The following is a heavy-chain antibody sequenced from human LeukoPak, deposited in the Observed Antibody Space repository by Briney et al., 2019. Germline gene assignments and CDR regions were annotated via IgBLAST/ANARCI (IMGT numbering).Heavy chain of an antibody. J-gene: IGHJ4*02. CDR1: GFTFSSYA. CDR3: AKDRFLGSENYGQFDC. CDR2: VSGSGGRT. D-gene: IGHD3-10*01. Sequence: PGGSLRLSCVDSGFTFSSYAMSWVRQAPGKGLEWVSAVSGSGGRTYNADSVKGRFTISRDNSKNTLYLQINSLRAEDTAVYYCAKDRFLGSENYGQFDCWGQGTLVTVSS. V-gene: IGHV3-23*01.